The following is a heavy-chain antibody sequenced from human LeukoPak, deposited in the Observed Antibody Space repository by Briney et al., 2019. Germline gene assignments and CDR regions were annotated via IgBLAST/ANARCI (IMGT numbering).Heavy chain of an antibody. D-gene: IGHD3-3*01. V-gene: IGHV3-23*01. CDR3: AKDERADDSWRFDY. CDR1: GFTFSTYS. Sequence: PGGSLRLSCAASGFTFSTYSMSWVRQAPGKGLEWVSSIYPSGGRTYYADSVKGRFTISRDNSKNTVYLQMSSLRVEDTAVYFCAKDERADDSWRFDYWGQGTLVSVSS. CDR2: IYPSGGRT. J-gene: IGHJ4*02.